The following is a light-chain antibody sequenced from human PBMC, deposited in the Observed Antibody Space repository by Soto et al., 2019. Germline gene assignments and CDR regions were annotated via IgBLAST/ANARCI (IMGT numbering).Light chain of an antibody. CDR1: QSISTW. Sequence: DIQMTQSPSSLSASVGDRVTITCRASQSISTWLAWYQQKPGKAPKLLIYIASSLESGVPSRFSGSGSGTEFTLTISSLQPADFATYYCQHYNNHSPGSFGRGTKVEIK. CDR2: IAS. V-gene: IGKV1-5*03. J-gene: IGKJ1*01. CDR3: QHYNNHSPGS.